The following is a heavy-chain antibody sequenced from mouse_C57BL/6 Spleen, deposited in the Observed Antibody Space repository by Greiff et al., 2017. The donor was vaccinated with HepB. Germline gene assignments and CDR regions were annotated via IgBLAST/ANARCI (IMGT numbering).Heavy chain of an antibody. Sequence: VQLKEPGAELVKPGASVKLSCKASGYTFTSYWMHWVKQRPGRGLEWIGRIDPNSGGTKYNEKFKSKATLTVDKPSSTAYMQLSSLTSEDSAVYYCASSYYYGSSHWYFDVWGTGTTVTVSS. CDR2: IDPNSGGT. CDR1: GYTFTSYW. CDR3: ASSYYYGSSHWYFDV. D-gene: IGHD1-1*01. V-gene: IGHV1-72*01. J-gene: IGHJ1*03.